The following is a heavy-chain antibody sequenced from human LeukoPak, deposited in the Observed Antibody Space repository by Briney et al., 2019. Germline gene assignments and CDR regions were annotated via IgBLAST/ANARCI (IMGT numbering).Heavy chain of an antibody. J-gene: IGHJ4*02. V-gene: IGHV3-23*01. CDR2: ISGSDGST. Sequence: GGSLRLSCAASGFTFSTYAMSWDRQAPGKGLEWVSVISGSDGSTYYADSVKGRFTISRDNSKNTLYLQMNSLRAEDTAVYYCAKARSGSSASCYNYWGQGTLVTVSS. CDR1: GFTFSTYA. CDR3: AKARSGSSASCYNY. D-gene: IGHD2-2*01.